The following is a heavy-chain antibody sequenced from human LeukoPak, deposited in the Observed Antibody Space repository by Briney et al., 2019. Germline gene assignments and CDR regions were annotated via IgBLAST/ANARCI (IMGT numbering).Heavy chain of an antibody. V-gene: IGHV4-59*01. D-gene: IGHD3-10*01. CDR3: ARGYGSGSNWFDP. CDR2: IYYGGST. CDR1: GGSISSYY. Sequence: SETLSLTCTVSGGSISSYYWSWIRQPPGKGLEWIGYIYYGGSTNYNPSLKSRVTISVDTSKNQFSLKLSSVTAADTAVYYCARGYGSGSNWFDPWGQGTLVTVSS. J-gene: IGHJ5*02.